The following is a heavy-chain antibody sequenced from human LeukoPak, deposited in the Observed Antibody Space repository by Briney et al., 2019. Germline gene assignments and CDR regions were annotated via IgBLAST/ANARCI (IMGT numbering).Heavy chain of an antibody. J-gene: IGHJ4*02. CDR3: ARGEAGLIDY. D-gene: IGHD6-19*01. CDR2: INPNSGGT. Sequence: ASVKVSCKASGYTFTGYYMHWVRQAPGQGLEWMGWINPNSGGTNYAQKFQGRVTMTRNTSISTAYMELSSLRSEDTAVYYCARGEAGLIDYWGQGTLVAVSS. V-gene: IGHV1-2*02. CDR1: GYTFTGYY.